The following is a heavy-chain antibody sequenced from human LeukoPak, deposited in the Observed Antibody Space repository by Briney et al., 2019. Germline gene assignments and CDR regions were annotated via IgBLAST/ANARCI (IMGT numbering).Heavy chain of an antibody. CDR1: VLTSSDYR. CDR3: APYIPRPPGMDG. D-gene: IGHD2-21*01. J-gene: IGHJ6*02. CDR2: TAGADDVI. Sequence: PGGSLRLSCAVSVLTSSDYRMISGRQAPEKRLEWVAVTAGADDVIQYADSVKGRFTISTDNSKNTVYLQMNSLRAEDTDPYFCAPYIPRPPGMDGWGQGTTVTVSS. V-gene: IGHV3-23*01.